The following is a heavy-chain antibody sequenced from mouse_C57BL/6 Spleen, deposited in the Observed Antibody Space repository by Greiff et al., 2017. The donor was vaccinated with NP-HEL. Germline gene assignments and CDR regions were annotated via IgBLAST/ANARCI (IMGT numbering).Heavy chain of an antibody. CDR3: VREAY. CDR1: GFTFNTYA. V-gene: IGHV10-3*01. J-gene: IGHJ3*01. Sequence: EVKLMESGGGLVQPKGSLKLSCAASGFTFNTYAMHWVRQAPGKGLEWVARIRRKSSNYATYYADSVKDRFTISRDDSQSMLYLQMNNLKTEDTAMYYCVREAYWGQGTLVTVAA. CDR2: IRRKSSNYAT.